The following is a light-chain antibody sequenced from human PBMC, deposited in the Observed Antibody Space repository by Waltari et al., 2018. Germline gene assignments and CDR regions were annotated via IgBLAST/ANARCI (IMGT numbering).Light chain of an antibody. J-gene: IGLJ2*01. CDR2: SDN. V-gene: IGLV1-40*01. CDR1: NSNIGAGYY. Sequence: QSVLTQPPSVSGAPGQRVTISCTGSNSNIGAGYYVHWYQQLPGTAPNHIIYSDNRRPSGVPARFSGSKSVTSASLAITVLQAEDEADYYCHSYDNSFVIFGGGTKLTVL. CDR3: HSYDNSFVI.